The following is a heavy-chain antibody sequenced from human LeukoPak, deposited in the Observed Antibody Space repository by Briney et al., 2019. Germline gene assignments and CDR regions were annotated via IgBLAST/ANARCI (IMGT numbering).Heavy chain of an antibody. V-gene: IGHV3-33*08. Sequence: GGSLRLSCAASGFTFSNYNINWVRQAPGKGLEWVAVIWYDGSNKYYADSVKGRFTISRDNSKNTLYLQMNSLRAEDTAVYYCARAEGYYDSSGNDAFDIWGQGTMVTVSS. J-gene: IGHJ3*02. CDR3: ARAEGYYDSSGNDAFDI. D-gene: IGHD3-22*01. CDR2: IWYDGSNK. CDR1: GFTFSNYN.